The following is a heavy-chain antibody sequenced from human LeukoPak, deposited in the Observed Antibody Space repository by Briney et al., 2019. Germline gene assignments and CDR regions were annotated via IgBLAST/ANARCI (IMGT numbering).Heavy chain of an antibody. V-gene: IGHV4-30-2*01. D-gene: IGHD3-22*01. CDR1: GGSISSGGYS. CDR2: IYHSGST. Sequence: SQTLSLTCAVSGGSISSGGYSWSWIRQRPGKGLEWIGYIYHSGSTYYNPSLKSRVTISVDRSKNQFSLKLSSVTAADTAVYYCARDYYDSSGPRGMDVWGQGTTVTVSS. J-gene: IGHJ6*02. CDR3: ARDYYDSSGPRGMDV.